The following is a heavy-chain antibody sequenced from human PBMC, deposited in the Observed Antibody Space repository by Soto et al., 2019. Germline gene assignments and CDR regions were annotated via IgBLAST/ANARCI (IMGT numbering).Heavy chain of an antibody. CDR2: IIPIFGTA. J-gene: IGHJ6*02. D-gene: IGHD3-22*01. CDR3: ARGRRNYDSSGYYGLGV. V-gene: IGHV1-69*06. Sequence: GASLKVSCKASGGTFSSYAISWVRQATGQGLEWMGGIIPIFGTANYAQKFQGRVTITADKSTSTAYMELSSLRSEDTAVYYCARGRRNYDSSGYYGLGVWGQGTTVTVSS. CDR1: GGTFSSYA.